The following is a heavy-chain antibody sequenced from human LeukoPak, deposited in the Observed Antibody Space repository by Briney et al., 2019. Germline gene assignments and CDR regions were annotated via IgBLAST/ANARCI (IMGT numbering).Heavy chain of an antibody. CDR2: VTYSGTTI. CDR1: GFTFSDYY. J-gene: IGHJ3*02. D-gene: IGHD2-21*02. CDR3: ARGTAAGGSDAFDI. V-gene: IGHV3-11*04. Sequence: GGSLRLSCAASGFTFSDYYMSWIRQSPGKGLEWVSYVTYSGTTIYYADSVKGRFTISRDNAKSSLYLQMNSLRAEDTAVYYCARGTAAGGSDAFDIWGQGTMVTVSS.